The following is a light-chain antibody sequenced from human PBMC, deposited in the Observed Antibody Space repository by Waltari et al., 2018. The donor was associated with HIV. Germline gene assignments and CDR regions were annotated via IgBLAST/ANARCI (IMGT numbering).Light chain of an antibody. Sequence: VVTQEPSLTVSPGDTVTLSCASFSGGVARIPFPYWFQQTPGQPPRTLIYDSKKRPPLTSGRFSGSLAGGRAILTLSGALPEDEAEYFCLLSYGGVRVFGGGTNLTV. V-gene: IGLV7-46*01. CDR2: DSK. CDR1: SGGVARIPF. CDR3: LLSYGGVRV. J-gene: IGLJ2*01.